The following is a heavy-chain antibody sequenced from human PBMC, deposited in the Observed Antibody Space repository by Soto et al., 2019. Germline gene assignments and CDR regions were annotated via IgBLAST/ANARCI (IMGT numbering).Heavy chain of an antibody. CDR2: ISYAGSHK. CDR1: GFTYSSYG. D-gene: IGHD3-22*01. V-gene: IGHV3-30*18. Sequence: PGVSLRLSCAASGFTYSSYGIHWVRQPPGKRLEWVAVISYAGSHKFYAHSVKGRFTLSRDASKRTLCLQMNSLSDEDTAVYYRAKEMFPRTVLDSTSPWGGYCGPGTLVTVSS. CDR3: AKEMFPRTVLDSTSPWGGY. J-gene: IGHJ4*02.